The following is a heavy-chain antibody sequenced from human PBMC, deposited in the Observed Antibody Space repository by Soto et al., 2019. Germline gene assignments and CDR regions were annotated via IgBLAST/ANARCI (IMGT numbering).Heavy chain of an antibody. D-gene: IGHD3-10*01. J-gene: IGHJ6*02. CDR2: IDPSDSYT. Sequence: GESLTLSCKGSGYSFTSYWISWVRQMPGKGLEWMGRIDPSDSYTNYSPSFQGHVTISADKSISTAYLQWSSLKASDTAMYYCARHSTSMVRGVKFRVGMDVWGQVSTVTFSS. CDR3: ARHSTSMVRGVKFRVGMDV. V-gene: IGHV5-10-1*01. CDR1: GYSFTSYW.